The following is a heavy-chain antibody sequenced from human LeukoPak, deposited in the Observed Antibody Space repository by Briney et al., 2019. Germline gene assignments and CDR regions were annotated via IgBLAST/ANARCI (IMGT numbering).Heavy chain of an antibody. V-gene: IGHV4-38-2*02. CDR2: IYHSGST. CDR1: GYSISRGNH. D-gene: IGHD3-16*01. CDR3: ARGPLIGPIDY. Sequence: PSETLSLTCTVSGYSISRGNHWGWIRQPPGKGLEWIGSIYHSGSTYHNPSLKSRVTISVDTSKNQFSLKLTSVTAADTAVYYCARGPLIGPIDYWGQGTLVTVSS. J-gene: IGHJ4*02.